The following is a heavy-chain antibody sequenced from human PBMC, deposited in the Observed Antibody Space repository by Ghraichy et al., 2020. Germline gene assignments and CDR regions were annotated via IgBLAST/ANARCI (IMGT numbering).Heavy chain of an antibody. CDR1: GFSFSNAW. J-gene: IGHJ4*02. Sequence: GGSLRLSCAASGFSFSNAWMHWVRQAPGKGLMWFSHINSDGSTTTYADSVKGRFTISRDNAKNTVYLQMNSLRAEDTAVYYCARDIGYSLHYWGQGTLVTVPS. CDR2: INSDGSTT. D-gene: IGHD5-18*01. CDR3: ARDIGYSLHY. V-gene: IGHV3-74*01.